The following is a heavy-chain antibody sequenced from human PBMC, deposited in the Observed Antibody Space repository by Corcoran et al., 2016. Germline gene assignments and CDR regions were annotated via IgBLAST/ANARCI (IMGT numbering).Heavy chain of an antibody. CDR2: INHSGST. J-gene: IGHJ2*01. Sequence: QVQLQQWGAGLLKPSETLSLTCAVYGGSFSGYYWSWIRQPPGKGLEWIGEINHSGSTNYNPSLKSRVTISVDTSKNQFSLKLSSVTAADTAVYYCARYGDTAMVADWYFDLWGRGTLVTVSS. V-gene: IGHV4-34*01. D-gene: IGHD5-18*01. CDR1: GGSFSGYY. CDR3: ARYGDTAMVADWYFDL.